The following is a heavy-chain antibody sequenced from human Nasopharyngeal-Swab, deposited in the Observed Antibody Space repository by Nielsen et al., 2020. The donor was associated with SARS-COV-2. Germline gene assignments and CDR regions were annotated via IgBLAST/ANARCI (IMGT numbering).Heavy chain of an antibody. V-gene: IGHV3-23*01. Sequence: WIRQPPGKGLEWVSAISGSGGSTYYADSVKGWFTISRDNSKNTLYLQMNSLRAEDTAVYYCAKDLTSIAVAGPIIDYWGQGTLVTVSS. CDR2: ISGSGGST. D-gene: IGHD6-19*01. CDR3: AKDLTSIAVAGPIIDY. J-gene: IGHJ4*02.